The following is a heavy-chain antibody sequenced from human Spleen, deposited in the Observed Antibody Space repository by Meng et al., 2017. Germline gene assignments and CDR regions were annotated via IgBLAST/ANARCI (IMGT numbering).Heavy chain of an antibody. D-gene: IGHD6-19*01. V-gene: IGHV3-48*03. CDR1: GFTFSSYE. CDR3: ARDTGSGWGPLGDY. CDR2: ISSSGSTI. Sequence: GGSLRLSCAASGFTFSSYEMNWVRQAPGKGLEWVSYISSSGSTIYYADSVKGRFTISRDNAKNSLYLQMNSLRAEDTAVYYCARDTGSGWGPLGDYWGQGTLVTVSS. J-gene: IGHJ4*02.